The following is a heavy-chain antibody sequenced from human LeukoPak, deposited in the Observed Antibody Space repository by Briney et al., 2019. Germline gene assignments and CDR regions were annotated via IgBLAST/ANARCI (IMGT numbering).Heavy chain of an antibody. D-gene: IGHD3-22*01. J-gene: IGHJ5*02. CDR2: IYHSGST. CDR3: ARDHDTMNWFDP. CDR1: GGSISSSSYY. V-gene: IGHV4-39*07. Sequence: SETLSLTCTVSGGSISSSSYYWGWIRQPPGKGLEWIGSIYHSGSTYYNPSLKSRVTISVDTSKNQFSLKLSSVTAADTAVYYCARDHDTMNWFDPWGQGTLVTVSS.